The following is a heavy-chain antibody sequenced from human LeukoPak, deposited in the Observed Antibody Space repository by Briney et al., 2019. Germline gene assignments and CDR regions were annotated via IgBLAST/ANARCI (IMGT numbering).Heavy chain of an antibody. CDR2: IIPILGIA. Sequence: SVKVSCKASGGTFSSYAISWVRQAPGQGLEWMGRIIPILGIANYAQKFQGRVTITADKSTSTAYMELSSLRAEDTAVYYCAKGRTMVRGVMSYFDYWGQGTLVTVSS. CDR3: AKGRTMVRGVMSYFDY. V-gene: IGHV1-69*04. D-gene: IGHD3-10*01. CDR1: GGTFSSYA. J-gene: IGHJ4*02.